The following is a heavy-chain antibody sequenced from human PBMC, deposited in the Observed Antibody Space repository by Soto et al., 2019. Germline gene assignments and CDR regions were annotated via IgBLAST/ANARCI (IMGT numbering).Heavy chain of an antibody. CDR3: ARWWSGRRQGFDP. J-gene: IGHJ5*02. Sequence: QVQLQESGPGLVKPSQTLSLTCTVSGGSISSGDYYWSWIRQHPGKGLEWIGYIYYSGSTYYNPSLNSRVTTSVDTSKNLFSLKLSSVTAADTAVYYCARWWSGRRQGFDPWGQGTLVTVSS. CDR2: IYYSGST. CDR1: GGSISSGDYY. D-gene: IGHD3-3*01. V-gene: IGHV4-31*03.